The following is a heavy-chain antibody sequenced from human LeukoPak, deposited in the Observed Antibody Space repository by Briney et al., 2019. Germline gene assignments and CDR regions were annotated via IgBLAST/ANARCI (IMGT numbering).Heavy chain of an antibody. CDR2: ISNSGGTT. CDR3: AKATGYLL. J-gene: IGHJ4*02. Sequence: PGGSLRLSCAVSGFTFSSYAMSWVRQAPGKGLEWVSTISNSGGTTYYADSVKGRFTISRDDSENTLSLQMNSLRAEDTAVYYCAKATGYLLWGQGTLVTVS. V-gene: IGHV3-23*01. D-gene: IGHD1-14*01. CDR1: GFTFSSYA.